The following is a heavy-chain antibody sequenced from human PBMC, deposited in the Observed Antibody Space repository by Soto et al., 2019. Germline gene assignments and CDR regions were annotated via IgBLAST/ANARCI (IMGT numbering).Heavy chain of an antibody. J-gene: IGHJ6*02. CDR1: GGSFSGYY. V-gene: IGHV4-34*01. D-gene: IGHD6-19*01. Sequence: SETLSLTCAVYGGSFSGYYWTWIRQPPGKGLEWIGEINHSGSTNCNPSLKSRVTISVDTSKNQFSLKLSSVTAADTAVYYCARGIEGWYQGRYYYGMDVWGQGTTVTVSS. CDR3: ARGIEGWYQGRYYYGMDV. CDR2: INHSGST.